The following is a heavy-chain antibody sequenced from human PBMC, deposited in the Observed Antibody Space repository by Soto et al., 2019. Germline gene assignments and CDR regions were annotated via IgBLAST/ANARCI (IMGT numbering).Heavy chain of an antibody. CDR3: ARGLATLPVFAFDI. D-gene: IGHD6-6*01. Sequence: SGPTLGNPTQTLTLTCSFSGFSLSTSGVGVGWIRQSPGKALEWLAHIYWSGDEHYRPSLKSRLSITKDTSKNHVVLIMTNMDPVDTATYYCARGLATLPVFAFDIWGQGTMVTVSS. CDR2: IYWSGDE. V-gene: IGHV2-5*01. J-gene: IGHJ3*02. CDR1: GFSLSTSGVG.